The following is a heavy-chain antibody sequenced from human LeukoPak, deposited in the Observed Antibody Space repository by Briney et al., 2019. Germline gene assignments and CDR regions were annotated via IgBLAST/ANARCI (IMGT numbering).Heavy chain of an antibody. CDR1: GLTFSSFW. CDR2: ISGDGGST. Sequence: GGSLRLSCAASGLTFSSFWMHWVRQAPGKGLVWVSRISGDGGSTTYADPVKGRFTISRDNAENTLYLQMSSLRAEDTAVYYCARGYNFGDGGYFDYWGQGTLVTVSS. CDR3: ARGYNFGDGGYFDY. V-gene: IGHV3-74*01. J-gene: IGHJ4*02. D-gene: IGHD5-18*01.